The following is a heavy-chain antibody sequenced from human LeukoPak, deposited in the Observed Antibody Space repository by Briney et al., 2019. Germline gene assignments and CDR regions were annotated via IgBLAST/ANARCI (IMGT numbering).Heavy chain of an antibody. CDR1: GGSINSYY. Sequence: SETLSLTCTVSGGSINSYYWSWIRQPPGKGLEWIGYIYYSGSTNYNPSLKSRVTISVDTSKNQFSLKLSSVTAADTAVYYCARGGLLSYFGIEHAFDIWGQGTMVTVSS. CDR3: ARGGLLSYFGIEHAFDI. J-gene: IGHJ3*02. CDR2: IYYSGST. D-gene: IGHD3-10*01. V-gene: IGHV4-59*01.